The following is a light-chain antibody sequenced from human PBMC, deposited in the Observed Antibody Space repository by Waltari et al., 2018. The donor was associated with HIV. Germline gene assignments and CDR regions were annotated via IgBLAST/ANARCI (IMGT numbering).Light chain of an antibody. CDR1: SSNIGSNT. CDR3: AAWDDSLNGPWV. V-gene: IGLV1-44*01. Sequence: QSVLTQPPSASGTPGQRVTISCSGSSSNIGSNTVNWYQQLPGTAPKLLIYSNNRRPSGFPDRFPGPKAGTSASLAISGLQSEDEADYYCAAWDDSLNGPWVFGGGTKLTVL. CDR2: SNN. J-gene: IGLJ3*02.